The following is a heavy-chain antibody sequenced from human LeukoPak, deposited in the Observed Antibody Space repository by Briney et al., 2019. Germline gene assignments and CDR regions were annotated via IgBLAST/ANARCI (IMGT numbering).Heavy chain of an antibody. CDR2: IIPIFGTA. Sequence: GASVKVSCKASGGTFSSYAISWVRQAPGQGLEWMGRIIPIFGTANYAQKFQGRVTTTADKSTSTAYMELSSLRSEDTAVYYCARDRQYYYDSSGQGYWGQGTLVTVSS. CDR1: GGTFSSYA. V-gene: IGHV1-69*06. J-gene: IGHJ4*02. CDR3: ARDRQYYYDSSGQGY. D-gene: IGHD3-22*01.